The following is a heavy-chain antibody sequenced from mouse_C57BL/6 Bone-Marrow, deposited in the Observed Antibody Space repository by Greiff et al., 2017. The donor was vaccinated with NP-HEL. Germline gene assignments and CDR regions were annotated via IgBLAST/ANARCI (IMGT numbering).Heavy chain of an antibody. V-gene: IGHV10-3*01. J-gene: IGHJ2*01. Sequence: EVKLMESGGGLVQPKGSLKLSCAASGFTFTTYAMHWVRQAPGKGLEWVARIRSKSSNYATYYADSVKDRLTIYRDDSQSMLYLKMNNLNTEDTAMYYCVRDFYDYYGYYFDYWGQGTTLTVSS. D-gene: IGHD1-1*01. CDR2: IRSKSSNYAT. CDR1: GFTFTTYA. CDR3: VRDFYDYYGYYFDY.